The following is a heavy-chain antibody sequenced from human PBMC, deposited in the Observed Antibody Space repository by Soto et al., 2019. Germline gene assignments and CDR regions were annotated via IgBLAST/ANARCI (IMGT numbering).Heavy chain of an antibody. CDR2: TSDSGGTT. D-gene: IGHD6-19*01. J-gene: IGHJ4*02. CDR3: AKDARRTSGWYYFDF. V-gene: IGHV3-23*01. Sequence: PGGSLRLSCAASGFTFSYYAMGWVRQAPGKGLEWVSVTSDSGGTTYYADSVKGRFTISRDNSKNTLYLQMNSLRVEDTAIYFCAKDARRTSGWYYFDFWGQGALVTVSS. CDR1: GFTFSYYA.